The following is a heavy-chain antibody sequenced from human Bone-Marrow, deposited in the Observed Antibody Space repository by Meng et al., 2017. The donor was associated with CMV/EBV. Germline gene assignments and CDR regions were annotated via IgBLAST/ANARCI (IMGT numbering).Heavy chain of an antibody. CDR2: IGDDGTTT. V-gene: IGHV3-23*01. D-gene: IGHD6-6*01. CDR3: ARDSHGSSSVIY. J-gene: IGHJ4*02. CDR1: GFTFSSYV. Sequence: GESLKISCAASGFTFSSYVMSWVRQAPGKGLEWVSSIGDDGTTTYYADSVKGLFTISRDNSKDTLYLQMNSLRAEDTAVYYCARDSHGSSSVIYWGQGTLVTVSS.